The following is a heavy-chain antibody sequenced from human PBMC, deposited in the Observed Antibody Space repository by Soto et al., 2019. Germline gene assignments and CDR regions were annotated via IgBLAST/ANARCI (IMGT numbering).Heavy chain of an antibody. CDR3: AHTSTDHQDFWSDYPTSFDY. CDR1: GFSLSTSGVG. Sequence: QITLKESGPTLVKPTQTLTLTCTFSGFSLSTSGVGVGWIRQPPGRALEWLALIYWDDSKRYSPSLKSRLTITKDTSKNQVVLTVTNMDPVDTATYYCAHTSTDHQDFWSDYPTSFDYWGQGTLVTVSS. V-gene: IGHV2-5*02. J-gene: IGHJ4*02. CDR2: IYWDDSK. D-gene: IGHD3-3*01.